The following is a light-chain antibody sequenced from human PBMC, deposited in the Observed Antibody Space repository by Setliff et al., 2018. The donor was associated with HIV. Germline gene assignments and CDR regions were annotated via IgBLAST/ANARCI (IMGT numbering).Light chain of an antibody. J-gene: IGLJ1*01. Sequence: VLTQPPSVSGAPGQRVTTSCTGSSSNIGAAYDVNWYQQLPGTAPKLLIYGSSDRPSGVPDRFSGSKSGTSASLAITGLHAEDEADYYCQSYDSRLSGYVFGTGTKVTVL. V-gene: IGLV1-40*01. CDR3: QSYDSRLSGYV. CDR1: SSNIGAAYD. CDR2: GSS.